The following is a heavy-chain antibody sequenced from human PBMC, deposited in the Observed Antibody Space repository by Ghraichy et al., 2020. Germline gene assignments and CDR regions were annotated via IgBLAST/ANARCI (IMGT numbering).Heavy chain of an antibody. CDR3: ARVSRISNDYFDY. CDR1: GFTVSSNY. D-gene: IGHD2/OR15-2a*01. V-gene: IGHV3-53*01. CDR2: IYSGGST. Sequence: GGSLRLSCAASGFTVSSNYMSWVRQAPGKGLEWVAVIYSGGSTYYADSVKGRFTISRDNSRNTLYLQMNSLRAEDTAVYYCARVSRISNDYFDYWGQGTLVTVSS. J-gene: IGHJ4*02.